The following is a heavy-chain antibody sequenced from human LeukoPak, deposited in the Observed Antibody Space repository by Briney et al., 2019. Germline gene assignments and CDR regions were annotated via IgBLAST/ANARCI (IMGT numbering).Heavy chain of an antibody. D-gene: IGHD6-19*01. CDR2: IFYSGIT. V-gene: IGHV4-39*01. Sequence: PSETLSLTCTASGDSVSSTTSYWTWIRQPPGQGLEYIGSIFYSGITFYNPSLKSRVTMSVDTSKNQFSLKLNSVTAADTAVYFCARQLAGLFFNSWGQGTLVAVSS. CDR3: ARQLAGLFFNS. CDR1: GDSVSSTTSY. J-gene: IGHJ4*02.